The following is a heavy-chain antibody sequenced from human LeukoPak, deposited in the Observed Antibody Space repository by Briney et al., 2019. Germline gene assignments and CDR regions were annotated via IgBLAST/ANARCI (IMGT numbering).Heavy chain of an antibody. CDR2: ISPYNGNT. V-gene: IGHV1-18*01. CDR3: AREGQYREFQY. Sequence: ASVKVSCKASGYIFSDYGISWGRQAPGQGPEGMAWISPYNGNTKNAQKFQGRVSLTTETSTNTAYMELTSLRSDDTAVYFCAREGQYREFQYWGHGTLVTVSS. CDR1: GYIFSDYG. J-gene: IGHJ4*01. D-gene: IGHD3-10*01.